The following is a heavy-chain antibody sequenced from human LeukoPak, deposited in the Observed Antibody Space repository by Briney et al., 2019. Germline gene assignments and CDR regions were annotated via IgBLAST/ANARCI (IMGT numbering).Heavy chain of an antibody. V-gene: IGHV4-34*01. CDR1: GGSFSGYY. J-gene: IGHJ4*02. CDR3: AREEDY. Sequence: SETLSLTCVVYGGSFSGYYWSWIRQPPGKGLEWIGEINHSGSTNYNPSLKSRVTISVDTSKNQFSLKLSSVTAADTAVYYCAREEDYWGQGTLVTVSS. CDR2: INHSGST.